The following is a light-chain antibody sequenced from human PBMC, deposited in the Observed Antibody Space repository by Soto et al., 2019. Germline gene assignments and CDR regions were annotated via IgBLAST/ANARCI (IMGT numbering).Light chain of an antibody. CDR2: DAS. Sequence: DIQMTPSPSTLSASLGDGVTITCRASQSISNRLAWYQQRPGKAPKYLIYDASTLDSGAPSRFSGSGSGTDFTLTISSLQPEDFATYYCQQSYSTPPITFGQGTRLEIK. V-gene: IGKV1-39*01. CDR3: QQSYSTPPIT. J-gene: IGKJ5*01. CDR1: QSISNR.